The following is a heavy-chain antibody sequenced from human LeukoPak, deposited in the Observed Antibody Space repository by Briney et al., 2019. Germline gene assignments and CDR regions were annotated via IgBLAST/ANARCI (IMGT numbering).Heavy chain of an antibody. CDR1: GGSFSGYY. V-gene: IGHV4-34*01. CDR2: INHSGST. J-gene: IGHJ3*02. D-gene: IGHD3-10*01. Sequence: SETLSLSCAVYGGSFSGYYWSWVRQPAGKGLEWIGEINHSGSTNYNPSLKSRVTISVDTSKNQFSLKLSSVTAADTAVYYCARIRAYYGSGSYKAFDIWGQGTMVTVSS. CDR3: ARIRAYYGSGSYKAFDI.